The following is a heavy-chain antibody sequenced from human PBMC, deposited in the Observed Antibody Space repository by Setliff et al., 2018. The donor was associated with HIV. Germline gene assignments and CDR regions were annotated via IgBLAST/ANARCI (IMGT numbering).Heavy chain of an antibody. CDR2: IHPNTGST. V-gene: IGHV1-2*06. CDR3: ARRVPPIPSGDLDY. J-gene: IGHJ4*02. Sequence: GASVKVSCKTSGYTFTAYYIYWVRQAPGHGLELMGRIHPNTGSTNYAQKFQGRVTMTRDTSISTAYMDLSRLRSDDTAVYYCARRVPPIPSGDLDYWGQGTLVTVS. CDR1: GYTFTAYY. D-gene: IGHD4-17*01.